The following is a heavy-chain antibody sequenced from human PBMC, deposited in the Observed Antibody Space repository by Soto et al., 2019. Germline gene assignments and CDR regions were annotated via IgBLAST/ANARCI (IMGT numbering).Heavy chain of an antibody. D-gene: IGHD3-3*01. CDR1: GGTFSSYA. Sequence: ASVKVSCKASGGTFSSYAISWVRQAPGQGLEWMGGINPIFGTANYAQKFQGRVTITADKSTSTAYMELSSLRSEDTAVYYCARVFGNYDFWSGYYYYYGMDVWGQGTTVTVSS. CDR2: INPIFGTA. CDR3: ARVFGNYDFWSGYYYYYGMDV. J-gene: IGHJ6*02. V-gene: IGHV1-69*06.